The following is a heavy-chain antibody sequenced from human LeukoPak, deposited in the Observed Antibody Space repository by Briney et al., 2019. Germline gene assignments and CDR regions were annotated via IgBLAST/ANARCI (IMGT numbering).Heavy chain of an antibody. CDR3: ATDLMATYAFDI. V-gene: IGHV1-24*01. CDR1: GYTLTELS. D-gene: IGHD5-24*01. J-gene: IGHJ3*02. CDR2: FDPEDGET. Sequence: ASVKVSCKVSGYTLTELSMHWVRQAPGKGLEWMGGFDPEDGETSYAQKFQGRVTMTEDTSTDTAYMELSSLRSEDTAVYYCATDLMATYAFDIWGQGTMVTVSS.